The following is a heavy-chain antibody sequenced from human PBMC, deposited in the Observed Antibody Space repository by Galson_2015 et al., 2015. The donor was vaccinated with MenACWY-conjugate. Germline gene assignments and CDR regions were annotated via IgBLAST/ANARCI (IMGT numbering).Heavy chain of an antibody. D-gene: IGHD5-18*01. Sequence: SLRLSCAVSGFTVSNAYMSWLRQAPGKGLEWVSVIYTGGTTYYADSVKGRFTISRDISKNSLYLQMNSLRAEDTAVDYCARDHSYENLVFYCSDVWGQGSTLSVSS. J-gene: IGHJ6*02. V-gene: IGHV3-53*01. CDR2: IYTGGTT. CDR3: ARDHSYENLVFYCSDV. CDR1: GFTVSNAY.